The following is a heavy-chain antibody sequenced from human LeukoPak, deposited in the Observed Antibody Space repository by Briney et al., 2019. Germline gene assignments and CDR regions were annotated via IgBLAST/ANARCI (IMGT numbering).Heavy chain of an antibody. V-gene: IGHV3-7*01. Sequence: GEPLRLSFGASGFSFICSWMTWGPRAPVRGLGWVGNMKPDGSEIYYVYSVKGRSTTTRDNAKTAVYLHMNSLRPEDTVIYYGARDKVERPTKFDSWGQGIRVTVSS. CDR2: MKPDGSEI. D-gene: IGHD5-24*01. CDR3: ARDKVERPTKFDS. CDR1: GFSFICSW. J-gene: IGHJ5*01.